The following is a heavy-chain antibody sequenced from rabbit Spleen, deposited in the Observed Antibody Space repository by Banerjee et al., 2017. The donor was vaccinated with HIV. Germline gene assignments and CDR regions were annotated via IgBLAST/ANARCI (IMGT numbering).Heavy chain of an antibody. Sequence: QERLVESGGGLVKPEGSLTLTCTASGIDFSNYNFMCWVRQAPGKGLEWIACIDSGSRDFTYYASWAKGRFTISKTSSTTVTLQMTSLTVADTAIYFCARDTGSSFSTYGMDLWGQGTLVTVS. CDR3: ARDTGSSFSTYGMDL. CDR2: IDSGSRDFT. D-gene: IGHD8-1*01. CDR1: GIDFSNYNF. J-gene: IGHJ6*01. V-gene: IGHV1S45*01.